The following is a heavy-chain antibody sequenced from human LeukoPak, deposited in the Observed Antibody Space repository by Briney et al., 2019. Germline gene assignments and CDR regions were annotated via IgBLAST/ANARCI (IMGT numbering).Heavy chain of an antibody. D-gene: IGHD4/OR15-4a*01. V-gene: IGHV3-30*02. CDR1: GFTFSSYG. J-gene: IGHJ4*02. CDR2: IRYDGSNE. Sequence: GGSLRLSCAASGFTFSSYGMHWVRQAPGKGLEWVAFIRYDGSNEYADSVKGRFTISRDNSKNTLYLQMNSLRAEDTAVYYCARRAGAYSHPYDYWGQGTLVTVSS. CDR3: ARRAGAYSHPYDY.